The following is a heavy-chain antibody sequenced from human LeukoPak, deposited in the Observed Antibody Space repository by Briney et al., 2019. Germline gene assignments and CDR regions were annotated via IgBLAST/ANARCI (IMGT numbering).Heavy chain of an antibody. J-gene: IGHJ3*02. V-gene: IGHV1-69*06. Sequence: ASVKVSCKPSGGTLTYYAINWVRQAPGQGLEWMGGIIPIFGSTYYAQKFQGRATITADKSTSTAYMELSSLRSDDTAVYYCASPITVAGPFDAFDIWGQGTMVTVSS. D-gene: IGHD6-19*01. CDR3: ASPITVAGPFDAFDI. CDR2: IIPIFGST. CDR1: GGTLTYYA.